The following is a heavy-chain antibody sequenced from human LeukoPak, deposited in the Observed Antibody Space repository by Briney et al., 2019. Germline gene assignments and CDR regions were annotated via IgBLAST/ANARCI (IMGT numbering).Heavy chain of an antibody. CDR1: GYTFTGYY. CDR3: ARAPYYDNGEDYFDY. Sequence: ASVKVSCKASGYTFTGYYMHWVRQAPGQGLEWMGWINPHIGGTNYAQKFQGRVTVTWDTSISTVYMELSSLRSDDTAVYFCARAPYYDNGEDYFDYWGQGTLVTVSS. CDR2: INPHIGGT. V-gene: IGHV1-2*02. D-gene: IGHD3-9*01. J-gene: IGHJ4*02.